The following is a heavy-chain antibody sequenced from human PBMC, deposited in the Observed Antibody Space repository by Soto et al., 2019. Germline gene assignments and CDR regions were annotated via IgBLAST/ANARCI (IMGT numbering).Heavy chain of an antibody. CDR1: GGSFSGYY. CDR3: ARGPPLMVRGVIGHLEDY. CDR2: INHSGST. D-gene: IGHD3-10*01. J-gene: IGHJ4*02. Sequence: SETLSLTCAVYGGSFSGYYWSWIRQPPGKGLEWIGEINHSGSTNYNPSLKSRVTISVDTSKNQFSLKLSSVTAADTAVYYCARGPPLMVRGVIGHLEDYWGQGTLVTVSS. V-gene: IGHV4-34*01.